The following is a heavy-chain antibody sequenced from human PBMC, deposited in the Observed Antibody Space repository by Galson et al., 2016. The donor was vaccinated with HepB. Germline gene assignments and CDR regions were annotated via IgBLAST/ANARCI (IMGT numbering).Heavy chain of an antibody. CDR1: GFTFSSYG. J-gene: IGHJ4*02. Sequence: SLRLSCAASGFTFSSYGMHWVRQAPGKGLEWVAFVSYDGFNEYSDDSVKGRFTISSDNSKNTLYLQMNSLRAEDTALYYCAKDHRAYSYGHHYFDYWGQGTLVTVSS. CDR2: VSYDGFNE. CDR3: AKDHRAYSYGHHYFDY. V-gene: IGHV3-30*18. D-gene: IGHD5-18*01.